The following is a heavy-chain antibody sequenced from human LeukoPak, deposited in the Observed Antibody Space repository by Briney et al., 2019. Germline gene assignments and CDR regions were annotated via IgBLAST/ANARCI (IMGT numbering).Heavy chain of an antibody. J-gene: IGHJ4*02. V-gene: IGHV3-30-3*01. Sequence: GGSLRLSCAASGFTFSSYVMHWVRQAPGKGLEWVAVLSYDGTNKYYADSVKGRFTISSDNSKNTLFLQVNNLRAEATAVFYCSSSSGWYLSRDWGQGTLVTVSS. CDR3: SSSSGWYLSRD. CDR1: GFTFSSYV. CDR2: LSYDGTNK. D-gene: IGHD6-19*01.